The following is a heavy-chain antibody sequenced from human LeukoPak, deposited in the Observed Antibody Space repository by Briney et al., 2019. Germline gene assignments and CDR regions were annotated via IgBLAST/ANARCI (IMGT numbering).Heavy chain of an antibody. Sequence: SETLSLTCTVSGGSISSYYWSWIRQPPGKGLEYIGYIYYSGSTNYNPSLKSRVTISVDTSKNQFSLKLSSVTAADTAVYYCARTWIAAAGSYYFDYWGQGTLVTVSS. CDR2: IYYSGST. D-gene: IGHD6-13*01. CDR3: ARTWIAAAGSYYFDY. V-gene: IGHV4-59*01. J-gene: IGHJ4*02. CDR1: GGSISSYY.